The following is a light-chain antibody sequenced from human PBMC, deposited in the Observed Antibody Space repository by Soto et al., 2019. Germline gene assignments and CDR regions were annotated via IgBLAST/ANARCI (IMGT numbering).Light chain of an antibody. V-gene: IGLV2-14*01. CDR2: GVS. Sequence: QSVLTQPASVSGSPGQSVAISCSGTSXDVGAYNYVSWYQQHPGKAPKLLLSGVSNRPSGVSDRFFGSKSGNTASLTISGLQAEDEADYYCSSLTTRFTYVFGTGTKVTVL. CDR3: SSLTTRFTYV. J-gene: IGLJ1*01. CDR1: SXDVGAYNY.